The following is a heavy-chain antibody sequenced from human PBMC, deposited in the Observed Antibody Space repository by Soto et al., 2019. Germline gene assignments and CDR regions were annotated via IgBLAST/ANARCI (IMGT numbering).Heavy chain of an antibody. CDR3: AKDIVRLAFDY. CDR2: ISWDGGST. Sequence: GGSLRLSCAASGFTFDDYAMHWVRQAPGKGLEWVSLISWDGGSTYYADSVKGRFTISRDNSKNTLYLQMNSLRAEDTAVYYCAKDIVRLAFDYWGQGTLVTVSS. CDR1: GFTFDDYA. D-gene: IGHD6-6*01. V-gene: IGHV3-43D*04. J-gene: IGHJ4*02.